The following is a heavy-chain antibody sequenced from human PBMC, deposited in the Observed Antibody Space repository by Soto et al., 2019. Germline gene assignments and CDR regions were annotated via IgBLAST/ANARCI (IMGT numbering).Heavy chain of an antibody. V-gene: IGHV1-69*02. D-gene: IGHD3-10*01. CDR2: IIPILGIA. CDR1: GGTFSSYT. Sequence: SVKVSCKACGGTFSSYTISWVRQAPGQGLEWMGRIIPILGIANYAQKFQGRVTITADKSTSTAYMELSSLRSEDTAVYYCARSYYYGSGSYYKLPDYWGQGTLLTVSS. CDR3: ARSYYYGSGSYYKLPDY. J-gene: IGHJ4*02.